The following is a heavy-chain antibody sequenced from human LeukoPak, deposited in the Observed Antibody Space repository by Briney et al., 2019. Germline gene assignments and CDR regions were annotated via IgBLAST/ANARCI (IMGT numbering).Heavy chain of an antibody. CDR3: ASPYSSRHYYYGMDV. Sequence: SETLSLTCAVYGGSFSGYYWSWIRQPPGKGLEWIGEINHSGSTNYNPSLKSRVTISVDTSKNQFSLKLSSVTAADTAVYYCASPYSSRHYYYGMDVWGQGTTVTVSS. D-gene: IGHD6-13*01. CDR2: INHSGST. CDR1: GGSFSGYY. J-gene: IGHJ6*02. V-gene: IGHV4-34*01.